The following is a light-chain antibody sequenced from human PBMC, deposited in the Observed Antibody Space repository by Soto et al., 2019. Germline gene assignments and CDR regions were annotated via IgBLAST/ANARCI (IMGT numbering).Light chain of an antibody. J-gene: IGKJ1*01. CDR2: AAS. CDR3: QRYNDGST. Sequence: DIQMTQSPSSLSASVGDRVTITCRASQGISNYLAWYQQKPWRVPTLLISAASTLQSGVPSRFSGSGSGTDFTLTNTSLQPEDVATYYCQRYNDGSTFGQGTKVEI. CDR1: QGISNY. V-gene: IGKV1-27*01.